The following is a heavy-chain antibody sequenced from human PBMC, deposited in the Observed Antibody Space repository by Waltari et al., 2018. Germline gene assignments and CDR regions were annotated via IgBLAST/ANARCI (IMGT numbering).Heavy chain of an antibody. J-gene: IGHJ4*02. CDR2: IRSDESHN. CDR3: GRAASGTYSPDY. CDR1: AFTFSDYA. Sequence: EVHLVESGGGLVQPGGSLTLSCAGSAFTFSDYAFHWVRQSPGKGLEWVSRIRSDESHNTYGDSLKGRFIISRDNAKNTVYLQMTSLTLDDTTMYYCGRAASGTYSPDYWGRGTLVTVSS. D-gene: IGHD1-26*01. V-gene: IGHV3-74*03.